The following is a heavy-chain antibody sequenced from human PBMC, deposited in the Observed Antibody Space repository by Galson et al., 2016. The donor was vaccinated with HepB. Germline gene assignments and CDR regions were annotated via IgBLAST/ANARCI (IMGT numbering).Heavy chain of an antibody. CDR2: IIPMYGTP. D-gene: IGHD6-19*01. V-gene: IGHV1-69*01. CDR1: GGTFRNYA. Sequence: KVSCRASGGTFRNYAISWVRQAPGQGLEWMGGIIPMYGTPNYAQKFQGRVTITADESTSTAYMELSSLRSEDTAVYYCARGGDTSGWYEILLWGQGTLVTVSS. J-gene: IGHJ4*02. CDR3: ARGGDTSGWYEILL.